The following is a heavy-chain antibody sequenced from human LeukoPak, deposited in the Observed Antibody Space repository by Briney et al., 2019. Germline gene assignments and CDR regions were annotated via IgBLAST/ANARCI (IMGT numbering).Heavy chain of an antibody. D-gene: IGHD6-19*01. J-gene: IGHJ4*02. CDR1: GGSISSSNG. CDR3: ARDDGDSSGWYDHIDY. CDR2: IYHSGST. V-gene: IGHV4-4*02. Sequence: SETLSLTCAVSGGSISSSNGWSWVRQPPGKGLDWMGEIYHSGSTNYNLSLKSRVTISVDKSKNQFSLKLSSVTAADTAVYYCARDDGDSSGWYDHIDYWGQGTLVTVSS.